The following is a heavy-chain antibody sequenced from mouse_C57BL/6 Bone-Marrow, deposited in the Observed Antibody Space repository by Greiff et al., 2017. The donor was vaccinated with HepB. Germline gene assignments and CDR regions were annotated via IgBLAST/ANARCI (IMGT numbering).Heavy chain of an antibody. J-gene: IGHJ4*01. CDR2: IYPRDGST. CDR1: GYTFTDYT. CDR3: ARQWNTTRGYYYAMDY. D-gene: IGHD1-1*01. V-gene: IGHV1-78*01. Sequence: VQLQQSDAELVKPGASVKISCKASGYTFTDYTIHWMKQRPEQGLEWIGYIYPRDGSTKYNEKFKGKATLTADKSSSTAYMQLNSLTSEDSAVYCCARQWNTTRGYYYAMDYWGQGTSVTVSS.